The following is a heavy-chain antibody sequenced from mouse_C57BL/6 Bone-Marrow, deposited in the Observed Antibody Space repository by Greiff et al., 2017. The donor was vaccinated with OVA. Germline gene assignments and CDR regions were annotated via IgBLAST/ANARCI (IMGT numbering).Heavy chain of an antibody. V-gene: IGHV5-9*01. D-gene: IGHD6-1*01. CDR2: ISGGGGNT. CDR3: ARPLLSSDY. CDR1: GFTFSSYT. Sequence: EVMLVESGGGLVKPGGSLKLSCAASGFTFSSYTMSWVRQTPEKRLEWVATISGGGGNTYYPDSVKGRVTISRDNAKNTLYLQMSSLRSEDTALYYCARPLLSSDYWGQGTLVTVSA. J-gene: IGHJ3*01.